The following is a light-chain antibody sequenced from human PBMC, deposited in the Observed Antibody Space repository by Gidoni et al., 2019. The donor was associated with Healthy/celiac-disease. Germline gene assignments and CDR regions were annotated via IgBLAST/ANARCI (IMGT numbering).Light chain of an antibody. CDR3: QSYDSSLSGYVV. CDR1: SPNIGAGYD. V-gene: IGLV1-40*01. J-gene: IGLJ2*01. Sequence: QSVLTQPPSVSGAPGQRVTISCTGSSPNIGAGYDVHWYQQLPGTAPKLLINGTSNRPSGVPDRFSGSKSGTSASLAITVLQAEDDADYYCQSYDSSLSGYVVFGGGTKLTVL. CDR2: GTS.